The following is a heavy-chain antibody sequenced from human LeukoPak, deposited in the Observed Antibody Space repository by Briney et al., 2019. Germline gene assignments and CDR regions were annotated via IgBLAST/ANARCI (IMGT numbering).Heavy chain of an antibody. CDR2: IYTSGST. CDR1: GGSISSYY. D-gene: IGHD3-3*01. Sequence: PSETLSLTCTVSGGSISSYYWSWIRQPPGKGLEWIGYIYTSGSTNYNPSLKSRVTISVDTSKNQFSLKLSSVTAADTAVYYCARVTGFWSGYYFDYWGQGTLVTVSS. CDR3: ARVTGFWSGYYFDY. J-gene: IGHJ4*02. V-gene: IGHV4-4*08.